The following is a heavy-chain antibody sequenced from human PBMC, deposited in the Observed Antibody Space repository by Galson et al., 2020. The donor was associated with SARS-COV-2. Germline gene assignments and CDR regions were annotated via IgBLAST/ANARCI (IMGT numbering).Heavy chain of an antibody. CDR2: ISSSGSTI. Sequence: GESLKISCAASGFTFSDYYMSWIRQAPGKGLEWVSYISSSGSTIYYADSVKGRFTISRDNAKNSLYLQMNSLRAEDTAVYYCARVDCSSTSCYLGVYYWGQGTLVTVSS. J-gene: IGHJ4*02. D-gene: IGHD2-2*01. CDR1: GFTFSDYY. CDR3: ARVDCSSTSCYLGVYY. V-gene: IGHV3-11*01.